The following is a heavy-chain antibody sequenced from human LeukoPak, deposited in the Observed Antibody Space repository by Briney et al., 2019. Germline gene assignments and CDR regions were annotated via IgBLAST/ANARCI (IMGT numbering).Heavy chain of an antibody. J-gene: IGHJ5*02. CDR1: GYPFTKYY. Sequence: ASVKVSCKASGYPFTKYYIHWVRQAPGHGLQWMGWLNPNTGGTRYARSFEGRVTMTRDTSIDTAYMDLSGLTSDDTATYYCAKSLAGTTVFWWFDPWGQGTVATVSS. V-gene: IGHV1-2*02. D-gene: IGHD1-7*01. CDR3: AKSLAGTTVFWWFDP. CDR2: LNPNTGGT.